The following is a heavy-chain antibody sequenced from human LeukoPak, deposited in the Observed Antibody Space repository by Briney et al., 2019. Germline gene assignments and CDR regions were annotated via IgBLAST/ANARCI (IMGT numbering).Heavy chain of an antibody. CDR1: GGTFSSYA. CDR3: ASSVAATQAYNWFDP. Sequence: SVKVSCKASGGTFSSYAISWVRQAPGQGLEWMGGIIPIFGTANYAQKFQGRVTITTDESTSTAFMELSSLRSEDTAVYYCASSVAATQAYNWFDPWGQGTLVTVSS. D-gene: IGHD2-15*01. J-gene: IGHJ5*02. V-gene: IGHV1-69*05. CDR2: IIPIFGTA.